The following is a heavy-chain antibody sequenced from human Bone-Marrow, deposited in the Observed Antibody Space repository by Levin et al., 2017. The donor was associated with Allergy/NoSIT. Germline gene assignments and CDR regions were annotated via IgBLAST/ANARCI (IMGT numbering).Heavy chain of an antibody. CDR2: IGTAADS. CDR3: ARVALPRYCTSTSCSDSGYYVDY. J-gene: IGHJ4*02. CDR1: GFTFSSYD. Sequence: GGSLRLSCAASGFTFSSYDMHWVRQATGRGLEWVSAIGTAADSYYSGSVKGRFTVSRDNAKNSFYLQMNSLRAGDTAVYYCARVALPRYCTSTSCSDSGYYVDYWGQGTLVTVSS. D-gene: IGHD2-2*01. V-gene: IGHV3-13*04.